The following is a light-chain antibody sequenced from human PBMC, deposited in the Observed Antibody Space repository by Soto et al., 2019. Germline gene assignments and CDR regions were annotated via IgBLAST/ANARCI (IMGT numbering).Light chain of an antibody. CDR1: QNVSDL. CDR2: DAS. V-gene: IGKV1-5*01. CDR3: QQYNSFSPA. J-gene: IGKJ2*01. Sequence: DIQMTQSPSTLSASIGDRVTITCRASQNVSDLLAWYQQKPGKAPKLLIYDASILEGGVPSRISGSGSGTEFSLTISSLQPDDFATYYRQQYNSFSPAFGQGTKLQIK.